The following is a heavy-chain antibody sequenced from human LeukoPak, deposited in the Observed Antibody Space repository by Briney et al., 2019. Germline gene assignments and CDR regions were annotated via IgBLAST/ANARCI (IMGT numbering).Heavy chain of an antibody. J-gene: IGHJ5*02. D-gene: IGHD6-13*01. V-gene: IGHV4-61*02. CDR2: VYTSGST. Sequence: SETLFLTCTVSGGSISSGSYYWSWIRQPAGKGLEWIGRVYTSGSTNYNPSLKSRVTISVDTSKNQFSLKLSSVTAADTAVYYCARAFQSRYSSSPRWFDPWGQGTLVTVSS. CDR3: ARAFQSRYSSSPRWFDP. CDR1: GGSISSGSYY.